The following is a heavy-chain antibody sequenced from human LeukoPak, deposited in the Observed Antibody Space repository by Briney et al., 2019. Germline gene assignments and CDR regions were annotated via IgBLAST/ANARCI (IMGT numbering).Heavy chain of an antibody. J-gene: IGHJ4*02. V-gene: IGHV6-1*01. D-gene: IGHD6-19*01. CDR3: ARDLGTSGWYTFDY. Sequence: SQTLSVTCVISGDSVSSQNGAWNWIRQSPSRGLEWLGGTYYRSKWYNDYAVSVQGRITINPDTSKNQSSLQLNSVTPEDTAVYYCARDLGTSGWYTFDYWGQGTLVTVSS. CDR2: TYYRSKWYN. CDR1: GDSVSSQNGA.